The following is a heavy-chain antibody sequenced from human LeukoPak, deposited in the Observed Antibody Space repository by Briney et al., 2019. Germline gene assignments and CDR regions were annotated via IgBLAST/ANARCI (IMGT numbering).Heavy chain of an antibody. V-gene: IGHV4-4*07. CDR3: AGGAWTSYVGTTHIDY. CDR2: IYSSGTT. CDR1: GGSISSFY. D-gene: IGHD1-26*01. Sequence: SETLSLTCTVSGGSISSFYWSWIRQPAGKGLEWVGRIYSSGTTNYNPSLRSQVTMSVETTRDQFSLKLTSVTAADTAVYYCAGGAWTSYVGTTHIDYWGQGTLVTVSS. J-gene: IGHJ4*02.